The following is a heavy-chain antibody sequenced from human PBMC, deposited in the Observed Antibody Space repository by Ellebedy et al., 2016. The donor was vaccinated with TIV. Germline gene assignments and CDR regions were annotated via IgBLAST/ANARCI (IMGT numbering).Heavy chain of an antibody. J-gene: IGHJ5*02. CDR2: IDWDDDK. CDR1: GFSLSTSGMC. Sequence: SGPTLVKPTQTLTLTCTFSGFSLSTSGMCVSWIRQPPGKALEWLARIDWDDDKYYSTSLKTRLTISKDTSKHQVVLTMNNMDPVDTATYYCARMSYGDYVGWFDPWGQGTLVTVSS. CDR3: ARMSYGDYVGWFDP. D-gene: IGHD4-17*01. V-gene: IGHV2-70*11.